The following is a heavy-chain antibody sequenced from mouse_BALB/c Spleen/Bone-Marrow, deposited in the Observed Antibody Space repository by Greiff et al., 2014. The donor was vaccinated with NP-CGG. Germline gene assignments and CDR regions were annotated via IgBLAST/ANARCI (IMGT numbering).Heavy chain of an antibody. Sequence: VQLQQSGAELVKPGASVKFPCTGSGFNIKDNYMHWVKQRPEQGLEWIGRIDPSNGNTKYDPKFQGKATITADTSSNTAYLQLSSLTSEDTAVYYCAIYYYGSSGFAYWGQGTLVTVSA. J-gene: IGHJ3*01. CDR3: AIYYYGSSGFAY. D-gene: IGHD1-1*01. CDR2: IDPSNGNT. V-gene: IGHV14-3*02. CDR1: GFNIKDNY.